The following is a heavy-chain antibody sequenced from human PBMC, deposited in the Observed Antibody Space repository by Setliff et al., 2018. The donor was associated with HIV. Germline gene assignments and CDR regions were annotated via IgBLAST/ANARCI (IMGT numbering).Heavy chain of an antibody. D-gene: IGHD1-26*01. CDR2: INHSGST. CDR1: GGSFSGYY. V-gene: IGHV4-34*01. J-gene: IGHJ4*02. Sequence: PSETLSLTCAVYGGSFSGYYWSWIRQPPGKGLEWIGEINHSGSTNYNMSLWSRVTISLDASGNQFSLELISVTAADTAVYYCAGGPGTTSIDYWAQGTLVTSPQ. CDR3: AGGPGTTSIDY.